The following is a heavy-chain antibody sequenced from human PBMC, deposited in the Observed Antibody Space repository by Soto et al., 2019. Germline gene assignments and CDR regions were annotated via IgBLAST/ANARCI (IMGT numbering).Heavy chain of an antibody. CDR3: ASGSIRYAVLYY. D-gene: IGHD2-2*02. CDR2: IYYSGST. CDR1: GGSISSGGYY. J-gene: IGHJ4*02. Sequence: QVQLQESGPGLVKPSQTLSLTCTVSGGSISSGGYYWSWIRQHPGKGLEGIGYIYYSGSTYYNPSLRSRVTISVDTSKNQFSLKLSSVTAADTAVYYCASGSIRYAVLYYWGQGTLVTVSS. V-gene: IGHV4-31*03.